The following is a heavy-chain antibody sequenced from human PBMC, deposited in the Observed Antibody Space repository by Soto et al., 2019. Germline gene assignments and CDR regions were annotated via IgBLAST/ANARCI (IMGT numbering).Heavy chain of an antibody. CDR1: DFTFDSYG. V-gene: IGHV3-23*01. D-gene: IGHD2-15*01. J-gene: IGHJ2*01. CDR3: AKGYCSGGSCYWFFDL. Sequence: GGSLRLSCAASDFTFDSYGMHWARQAPGKWLEWVSGISVGGGDTYYADSVKGRFTISRDNFKNTLHLQMNSLRAEDTAVYYCAKGYCSGGSCYWFFDLWGRGTLVTVSS. CDR2: ISVGGGDT.